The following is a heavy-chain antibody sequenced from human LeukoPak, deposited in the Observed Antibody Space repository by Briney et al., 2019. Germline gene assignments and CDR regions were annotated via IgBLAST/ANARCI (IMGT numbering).Heavy chain of an antibody. J-gene: IGHJ4*02. CDR1: GFIFSSYA. D-gene: IGHD6-6*01. Sequence: GGSLRLSCAASGFIFSSYAMHWVRQAPGKGLEWVAFISSDGSNKYYADSVKGRFTISRDNSKDTLYLQMNSLGDEDTAVYYCDPHDSSSHFWGQGTLVTVSS. CDR3: DPHDSSSHF. V-gene: IGHV3-30-3*01. CDR2: ISSDGSNK.